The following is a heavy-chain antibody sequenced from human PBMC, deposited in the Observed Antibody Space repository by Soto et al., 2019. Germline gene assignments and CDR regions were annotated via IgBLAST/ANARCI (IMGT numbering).Heavy chain of an antibody. J-gene: IGHJ2*01. CDR1: GGSISSYY. D-gene: IGHD3-10*01. CDR2: IYYSGST. CDR3: ARRLYGSGSYWYFDL. Sequence: ETLSLTCTVSGGSISSYYWSWIRQPPGKGLEWIGYIYYSGSTNYNPSLKSRVTISVDTSKNQFSLKLSSVTAADAAVYYCARRLYGSGSYWYFDLWGRGTLVTVSS. V-gene: IGHV4-59*01.